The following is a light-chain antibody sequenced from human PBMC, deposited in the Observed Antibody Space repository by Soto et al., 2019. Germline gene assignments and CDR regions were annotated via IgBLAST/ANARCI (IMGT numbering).Light chain of an antibody. Sequence: QSVLTQPPSASGTPGQRVTISCSGSSSNIGSNNVNWYQQLPGTAPKLLIYSNNQRPSGVPDRFSGSKSGTSASLAISGLQSEDEDDYYCAAWDDSLNGLYVFGTGTKLTVL. CDR2: SNN. CDR1: SSNIGSNN. V-gene: IGLV1-44*01. CDR3: AAWDDSLNGLYV. J-gene: IGLJ1*01.